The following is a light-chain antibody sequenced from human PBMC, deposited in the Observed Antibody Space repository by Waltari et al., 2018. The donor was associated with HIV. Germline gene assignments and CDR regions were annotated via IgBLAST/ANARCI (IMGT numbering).Light chain of an antibody. CDR3: ATWDDSLSDSV. V-gene: IGLV1-47*01. CDR1: SSNIGSNY. Sequence: QSVLTQPPSASGTPGQRVTISCSGSSSNIGSNYVYWYQHLPGTAPKLLIYRNNQRPSGVPDRFSGSKSGTAASLAISGLRSEDEADYYCATWDDSLSDSVFGGGTKLTVL. J-gene: IGLJ2*01. CDR2: RNN.